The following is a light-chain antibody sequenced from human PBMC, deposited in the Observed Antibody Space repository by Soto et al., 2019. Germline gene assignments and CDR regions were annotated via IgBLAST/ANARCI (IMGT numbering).Light chain of an antibody. J-gene: IGKJ2*01. V-gene: IGKV1-39*01. CDR1: QSISSY. CDR2: GAS. Sequence: DIQMTQSPSSLSASVGDRVTLTCRASQSISSYLNWYQQTPGKAPKLLIYGASTLRSGVPSRFSGGGSGTDFTLSINSLQPDDFATYSCQQSYSDPYTFAQGNKLDIK. CDR3: QQSYSDPYT.